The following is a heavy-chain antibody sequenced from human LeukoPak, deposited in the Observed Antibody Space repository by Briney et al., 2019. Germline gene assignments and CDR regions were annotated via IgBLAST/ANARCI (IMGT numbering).Heavy chain of an antibody. V-gene: IGHV3-15*07. CDR2: IKTRSDGGTT. D-gene: IGHD5-12*01. Sequence: PGGSLRLSCTVSGYTFYNTWMNWVRRAPGKGLEWVGRIKTRSDGGTTDYAAPINGRFTISRDDSKSTLFLQMNSLKTGDTAVYYCATGGYDFSYWGQGTQVTVSS. CDR1: GYTFYNTW. CDR3: ATGGYDFSY. J-gene: IGHJ4*02.